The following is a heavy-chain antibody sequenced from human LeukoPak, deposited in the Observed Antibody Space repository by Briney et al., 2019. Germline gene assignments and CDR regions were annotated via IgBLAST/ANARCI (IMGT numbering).Heavy chain of an antibody. Sequence: GGSLRLSCAASGFTFSSYAMSWVRQAPGKGLEWVSAISGSGGSTYYADSVKGRFTISRDNSKNTLYLQMNSLRAEDTAVYYCAKAGYCSSTSCYISELGRVDYWGQGTLVTVSS. CDR1: GFTFSSYA. J-gene: IGHJ4*02. D-gene: IGHD2-2*02. CDR3: AKAGYCSSTSCYISELGRVDY. V-gene: IGHV3-23*01. CDR2: ISGSGGST.